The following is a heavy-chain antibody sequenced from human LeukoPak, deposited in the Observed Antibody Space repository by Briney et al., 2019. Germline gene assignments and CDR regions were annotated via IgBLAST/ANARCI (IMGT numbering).Heavy chain of an antibody. Sequence: GGSLRLSCAASGFTFSDYYMSWIRQAPGKGLEWVSYISSSSSYTNYADSVKGRFTISRDNAKKSLYLEINTPRDDDTAVYYCARGHSSNWDHTLDIWGQGTMVTVSS. V-gene: IGHV3-11*06. CDR2: ISSSSSYT. J-gene: IGHJ3*02. CDR3: ARGHSSNWDHTLDI. CDR1: GFTFSDYY. D-gene: IGHD6-13*01.